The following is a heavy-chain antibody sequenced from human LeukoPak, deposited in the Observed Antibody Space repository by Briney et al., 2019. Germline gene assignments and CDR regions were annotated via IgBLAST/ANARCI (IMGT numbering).Heavy chain of an antibody. CDR1: GGSISSYY. J-gene: IGHJ4*02. CDR2: IYYSGST. V-gene: IGHV4-59*01. CDR3: ARGGRVAVADYSYYFDY. D-gene: IGHD6-19*01. Sequence: SSETLSLTCTVSGGSISSYYWSWIRQPPGKGLEWIGYIYYSGSTNYNPSLKSRVTISVDTSKNQFSLKLSSVTAADTAVYYCARGGRVAVADYSYYFDYWGQGTLVTVSS.